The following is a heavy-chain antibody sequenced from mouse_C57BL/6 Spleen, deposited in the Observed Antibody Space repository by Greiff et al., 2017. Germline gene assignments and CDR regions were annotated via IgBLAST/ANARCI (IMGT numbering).Heavy chain of an antibody. CDR1: GFTFSSYA. V-gene: IGHV5-4*01. CDR3: ARDSLGAWYAMDY. J-gene: IGHJ4*01. Sequence: EVKLVESGGGLVKPGGSLKLSCAASGFTFSSYAMSWVRQTPEKRLEWVATISDGGSYTYYPDNVKGRFTISRDNAKNNLYLQMSHLKSEDTAMYYCARDSLGAWYAMDYWGQGTSVTVSS. CDR2: ISDGGSYT. D-gene: IGHD6-1*01.